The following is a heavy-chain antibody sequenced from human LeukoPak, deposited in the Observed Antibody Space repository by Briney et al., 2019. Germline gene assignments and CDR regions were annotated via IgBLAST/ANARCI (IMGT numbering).Heavy chain of an antibody. J-gene: IGHJ4*02. Sequence: GASVKVSCKASGGTFSSYAITWVRQAPGQGLEWMGWISAYNGNTNYAQKLQGRVTMTTDTSTSTAYMELRSLRSDDTAVYYCAIWTPALIAAAEIWGQGTLVTVSS. CDR1: GGTFSSYA. CDR2: ISAYNGNT. D-gene: IGHD6-13*01. V-gene: IGHV1-18*01. CDR3: AIWTPALIAAAEI.